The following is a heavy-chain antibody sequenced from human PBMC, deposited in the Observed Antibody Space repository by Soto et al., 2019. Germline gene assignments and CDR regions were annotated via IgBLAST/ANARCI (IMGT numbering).Heavy chain of an antibody. J-gene: IGHJ6*02. CDR3: AKAYVPPRFNTVTTRGDYGMDV. V-gene: IGHV3-30*18. CDR2: ISYDGSNK. CDR1: GFTFSSYG. Sequence: GGSLRLSCAASGFTFSSYGMHWVRQAPGKGLEWVAVISYDGSNKYYADSVKGRFTISRDNSRNTLYLQMNSLRAEDTAVYYCAKAYVPPRFNTVTTRGDYGMDVWGQGTTVTVSS. D-gene: IGHD4-4*01.